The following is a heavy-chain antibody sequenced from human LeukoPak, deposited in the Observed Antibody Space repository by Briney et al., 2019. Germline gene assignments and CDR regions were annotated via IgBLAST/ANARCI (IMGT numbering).Heavy chain of an antibody. Sequence: GGPLRLSCAAPGFTFNSYGMHWVRQAPGKGLEWVAFIRYDGNNKYYADSVKGRFTISRDNDENTLYLQMNSLRAEDTAVYYCARVPVAAAGQGIDYWGQGTLVTVSS. CDR1: GFTFNSYG. D-gene: IGHD6-13*01. J-gene: IGHJ4*02. CDR3: ARVPVAAAGQGIDY. V-gene: IGHV3-30*02. CDR2: IRYDGNNK.